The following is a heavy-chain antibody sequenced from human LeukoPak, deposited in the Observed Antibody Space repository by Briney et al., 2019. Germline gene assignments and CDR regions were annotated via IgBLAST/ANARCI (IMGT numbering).Heavy chain of an antibody. CDR1: GYTFTSYG. D-gene: IGHD2-2*01. J-gene: IGHJ6*02. CDR2: ISAYNGNT. CDR3: ARDPPLGVVVPAAMFGDYYYYYYGMDV. V-gene: IGHV1-18*01. Sequence: GASVKVSCKASGYTFTSYGISWVRQAPGQGLEWMGWISAYNGNTNYAQKLQGRVTMTTDTSTSTAYMELRSLRSDDTAVYYCARDPPLGVVVPAAMFGDYYYYYYGMDVWGQGTTVTVSS.